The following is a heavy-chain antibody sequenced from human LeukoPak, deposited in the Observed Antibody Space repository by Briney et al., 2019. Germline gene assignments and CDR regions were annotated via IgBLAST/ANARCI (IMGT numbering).Heavy chain of an antibody. Sequence: GGSLRLSCAASGFTFSSYAMHWVRQAPGKGLEWVAVISYDGSNKYYADSVKGRFTISRDNSKNTLYLQMNSLRAEDTAVYYCMVTSPDRHYYYYYMDVWGKGTTVTVFS. CDR2: ISYDGSNK. V-gene: IGHV3-30*04. CDR1: GFTFSSYA. D-gene: IGHD4-23*01. CDR3: MVTSPDRHYYYYYMDV. J-gene: IGHJ6*03.